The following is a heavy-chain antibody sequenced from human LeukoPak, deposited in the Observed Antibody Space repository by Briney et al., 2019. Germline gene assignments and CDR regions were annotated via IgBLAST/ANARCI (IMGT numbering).Heavy chain of an antibody. V-gene: IGHV4-4*02. J-gene: IGHJ6*02. CDR3: ARDVEGYCSSTSCRYYYYGMDV. CDR2: IHHSGST. Sequence: SGTLSLTCAVSGGSISSSNWWSWVRQPPGKGLEWIGEIHHSGSTNYNPSLKSRVTMSIDKSKNQFSLKLSSVTAADTAVYYCARDVEGYCSSTSCRYYYYGMDVWGQGTTVTVSS. D-gene: IGHD2-2*01. CDR1: GGSISSSNW.